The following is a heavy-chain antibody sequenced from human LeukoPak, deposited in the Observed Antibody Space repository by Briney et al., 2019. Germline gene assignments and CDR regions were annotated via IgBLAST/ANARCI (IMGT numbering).Heavy chain of an antibody. J-gene: IGHJ3*02. D-gene: IGHD6-13*01. CDR2: INPSGGST. CDR1: GYTFTSYY. V-gene: IGHV1-46*01. Sequence: ASVKVSFKASGYTFTSYYMHWVRQAPGQGLEWMGIINPSGGSTTYAQKFQGRVTMTRDTSTSTVYMELSSLRSEDTAVYYCASPITAAGTDAFNIWGQGTMVTVSS. CDR3: ASPITAAGTDAFNI.